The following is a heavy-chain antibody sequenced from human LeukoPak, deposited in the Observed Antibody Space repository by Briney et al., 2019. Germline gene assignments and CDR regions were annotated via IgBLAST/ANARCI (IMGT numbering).Heavy chain of an antibody. V-gene: IGHV1-8*01. CDR2: MNPNSGNT. J-gene: IGHJ5*02. Sequence: GASVKVSCKASGYTFTSYDINWVRQATGQGLEWMGWMNPNSGNTGYAQKFQGRVTITADKSTNTAYMELNSLRSEDTAVYYCARDVKQQLLNWFDPWGQGTLVTVSS. CDR1: GYTFTSYD. CDR3: ARDVKQQLLNWFDP. D-gene: IGHD6-13*01.